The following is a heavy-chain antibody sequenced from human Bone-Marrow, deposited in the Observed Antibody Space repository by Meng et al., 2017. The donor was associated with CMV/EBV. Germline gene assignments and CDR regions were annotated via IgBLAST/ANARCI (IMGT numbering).Heavy chain of an antibody. D-gene: IGHD3-10*01. CDR1: GGSINSYY. CDR2: IYYSGIT. J-gene: IGHJ4*02. V-gene: IGHV4-59*01. Sequence: GSLRLSCTVSGGSINSYYWSWIRQPPGKGLEWIGYIYYSGITNYNPSLKSRVTISIDTSKNQFSLKLSSVTAADTAVYYCARDRGELLLDYWGQGTRVTVSS. CDR3: ARDRGELLLDY.